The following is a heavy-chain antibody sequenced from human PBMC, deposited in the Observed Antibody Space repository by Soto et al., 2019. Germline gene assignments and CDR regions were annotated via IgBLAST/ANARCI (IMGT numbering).Heavy chain of an antibody. V-gene: IGHV4-39*01. D-gene: IGHD3-22*01. Sequence: QLQLQESGPGLVKPSETLSLTCTVSGGSISSSSYYWGWIRQPPGKGLEWIGSIYYSGSTYYNPALKSRVTTSVATSKNRFSPKLGSVTAADTAVYYCARRLCYDSGGFEGGGMAVWGQGTPVTVSS. CDR3: ARRLCYDSGGFEGGGMAV. CDR2: IYYSGST. CDR1: GGSISSSSYY. J-gene: IGHJ6*02.